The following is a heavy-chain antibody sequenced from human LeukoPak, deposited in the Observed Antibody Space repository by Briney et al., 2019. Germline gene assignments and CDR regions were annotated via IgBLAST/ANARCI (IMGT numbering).Heavy chain of an antibody. CDR2: IYYSGST. CDR1: GGSISSYY. Sequence: SETLSLTCTVSGGSISSYYWSWIRQPPGKGLEWIGYIYYSGSTNYNPSLKSRVTISVDTSKNQFSLKLSSVAAADTAVYYCARVWGGYSYYFDYWGQGTLVTVSS. CDR3: ARVWGGYSYYFDY. J-gene: IGHJ4*02. D-gene: IGHD5-18*01. V-gene: IGHV4-59*08.